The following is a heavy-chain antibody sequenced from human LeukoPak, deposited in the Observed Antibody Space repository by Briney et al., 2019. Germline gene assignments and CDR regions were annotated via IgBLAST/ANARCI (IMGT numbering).Heavy chain of an antibody. CDR3: SRDGLDYYGSGSYRGFDY. D-gene: IGHD3-10*01. CDR2: IRTKDFGGTT. V-gene: IGHV3-49*04. CDR1: GFTFSSYE. J-gene: IGHJ4*02. Sequence: GGSLRLSCVASGFTFSSYEMNWVRQAPGKGLEYIGFIRTKDFGGTTEYAASVKGRFTISRDDSKSIAYLQIHRLQSEDTAVYYCSRDGLDYYGSGSYRGFDYWGQGTLVTVSS.